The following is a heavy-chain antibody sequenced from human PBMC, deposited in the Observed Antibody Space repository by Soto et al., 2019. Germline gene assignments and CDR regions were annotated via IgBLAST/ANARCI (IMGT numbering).Heavy chain of an antibody. V-gene: IGHV4-34*01. CDR3: ARGEYGIAAAGSNNAFDI. CDR2: INHSGST. Sequence: PSETLSLTCAVYGGSFSGYYWSWIRQPPGKGLEWIGEINHSGSTNYNPSLKSRVTISVDTSKNQFSLKLSSVTAADTAVYYCARGEYGIAAAGSNNAFDIWGQGTMVTVSS. J-gene: IGHJ3*02. CDR1: GGSFSGYY. D-gene: IGHD6-13*01.